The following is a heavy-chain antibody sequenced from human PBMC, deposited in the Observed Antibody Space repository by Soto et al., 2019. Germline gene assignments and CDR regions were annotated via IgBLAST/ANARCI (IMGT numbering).Heavy chain of an antibody. J-gene: IGHJ6*02. CDR1: GYTFTSYD. Sequence: QVQLVQSGAEVKKPGASVKVSCKASGYTFTSYDINWVRQATGQGLEWMGWMNPNNGNTGYAQKFQGRVTMTRNTSISTAYMGLSSLRSEDTAVYYCARQYYDFWSGYNYGMDVWGQGTTVTVSS. CDR3: ARQYYDFWSGYNYGMDV. CDR2: MNPNNGNT. V-gene: IGHV1-8*01. D-gene: IGHD3-3*01.